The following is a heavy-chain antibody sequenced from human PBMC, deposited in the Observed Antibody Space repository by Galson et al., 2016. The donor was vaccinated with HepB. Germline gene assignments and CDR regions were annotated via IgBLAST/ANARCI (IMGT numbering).Heavy chain of an antibody. D-gene: IGHD3-22*01. CDR3: ARHYYDSSGYYYAAFDY. CDR2: INPSGGST. CDR1: GYTFTSYY. Sequence: SVKVSCKASGYTFTSYYMHWVRQAPGQGLEWMGIINPSGGSTSYAQKFQGRVTMTRDTSTSTVYMELSSLRSEDTAVYYCARHYYDSSGYYYAAFDYWGQGTLVTVSS. V-gene: IGHV1-46*01. J-gene: IGHJ4*02.